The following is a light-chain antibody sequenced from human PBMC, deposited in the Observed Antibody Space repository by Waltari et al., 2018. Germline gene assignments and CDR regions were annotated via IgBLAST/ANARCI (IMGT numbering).Light chain of an antibody. J-gene: IGLJ2*01. CDR1: GPRVSY. V-gene: IGLV3-19*01. CDR3: SSRDSSGNQPVI. Sequence: SSELTQDPTVSVALGQTVTITCQGDGPRVSYATRFQQRPGQAPILVIYGKDNRPSGIPDRFSGSSSGNTASLTITGAQAEDEAYYYCSSRDSSGNQPVIFGGGTKLAVL. CDR2: GKD.